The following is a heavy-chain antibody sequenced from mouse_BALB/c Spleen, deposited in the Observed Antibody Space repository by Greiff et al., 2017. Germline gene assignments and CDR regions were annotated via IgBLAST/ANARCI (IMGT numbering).Heavy chain of an antibody. D-gene: IGHD3-2*01. Sequence: QVTLNVSGPGILQPSQTLSLTCSFSGFSLSTSGMGVSWIRQPSGKGLEWLAHIYWDDDKRYNPSLKSRLTISKDTSSNQVFLKITSVDTADTATYYCARSGQLGLRMDYWGQGTSVTVSS. CDR3: ARSGQLGLRMDY. J-gene: IGHJ4*01. CDR2: IYWDDDK. CDR1: GFSLSTSGMG. V-gene: IGHV8-12*01.